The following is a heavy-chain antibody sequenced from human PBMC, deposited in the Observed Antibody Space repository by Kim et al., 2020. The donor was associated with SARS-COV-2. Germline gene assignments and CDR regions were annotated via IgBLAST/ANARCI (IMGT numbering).Heavy chain of an antibody. CDR2: ISSSSSYT. Sequence: GGSLRLSCAASGFTFSDYYMRWIRQAPGKGLEWVSYISSSSSYTNYADSVKGRFTISRDNAKNSLYLQMNSLRAEDTAVYYCARVTSRRWTTRPFDTWGPGTLGTVSS. CDR3: ARVTSRRWTTRPFDT. CDR1: GFTFSDYY. V-gene: IGHV3-11*05. J-gene: IGHJ4*02. D-gene: IGHD1-1*01.